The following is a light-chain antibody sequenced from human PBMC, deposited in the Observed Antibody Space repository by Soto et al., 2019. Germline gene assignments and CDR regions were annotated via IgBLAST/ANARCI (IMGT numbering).Light chain of an antibody. CDR2: EVT. J-gene: IGLJ1*01. Sequence: QSVLTQPASVSGSPGQSITIPCTGTSSDVGNYNAVSWYQQHPGKAPKLIIYEVTNRPSGVSDRFSGSKSGNTASLTISGLQAEDEADSYCGSWTTYRPYVFATGTKVTVL. CDR1: SSDVGNYNA. V-gene: IGLV2-14*01. CDR3: GSWTTYRPYV.